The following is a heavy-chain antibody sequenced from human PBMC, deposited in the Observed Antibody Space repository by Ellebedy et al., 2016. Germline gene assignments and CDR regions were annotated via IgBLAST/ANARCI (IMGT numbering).Heavy chain of an antibody. CDR2: FDPEDGET. D-gene: IGHD4-23*01. V-gene: IGHV1-24*01. J-gene: IGHJ4*02. Sequence: ASVKVSCKVSGYTLTEFSMHWVRQAPGKGLEWMGGFDPEDGETIYAQKFQGRVTMTEDTSTDTAYMELSSLRAEDTAVYYCARAAVMTTVVPIDYWGQGTLVTVSS. CDR3: ARAAVMTTVVPIDY. CDR1: GYTLTEFS.